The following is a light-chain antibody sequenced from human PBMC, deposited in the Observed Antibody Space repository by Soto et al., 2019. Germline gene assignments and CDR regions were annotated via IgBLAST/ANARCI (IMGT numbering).Light chain of an antibody. J-gene: IGLJ1*01. V-gene: IGLV2-8*01. CDR3: SSYVGSNNFV. Sequence: SVLNQPPSASGSPGQSVTISCTGTSSDVGGYNYVSWYQQHPGKAPKLMIYEVSKRPSGVPDRFSGSKSGNTASLTVSGLQAEDEADYYCSSYVGSNNFVFGTGTKVTV. CDR1: SSDVGGYNY. CDR2: EVS.